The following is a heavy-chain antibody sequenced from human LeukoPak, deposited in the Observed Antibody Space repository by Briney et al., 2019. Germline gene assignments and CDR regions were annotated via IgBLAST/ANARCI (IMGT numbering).Heavy chain of an antibody. CDR3: ARGYSSSWYYYYYYMDV. V-gene: IGHV1-8*01. D-gene: IGHD6-13*01. J-gene: IGHJ6*03. CDR1: GYTFTNYD. Sequence: ASVKVSCKASGYTFTNYDINWVRQATGQGLEWMGWMNPNSGNTAYAQKFKGRVTMTRNISISTAYMELSSLRSEDTAVYYCARGYSSSWYYYYYYMDVWGKGTTVTISS. CDR2: MNPNSGNT.